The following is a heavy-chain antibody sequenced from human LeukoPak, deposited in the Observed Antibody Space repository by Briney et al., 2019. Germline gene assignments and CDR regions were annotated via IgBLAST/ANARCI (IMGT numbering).Heavy chain of an antibody. D-gene: IGHD3-16*01. J-gene: IGHJ6*02. Sequence: PGGSLRLSCAASGLTFSNYGMHWVRQAPGKGLEWVAVISYDGSNEYYADSVKGRFTISRDNSKNTLYLHMNSLRTEVTAVYYCAKGGVGRYYYYGVDVWGQGTTVTVSS. CDR1: GLTFSNYG. CDR2: ISYDGSNE. V-gene: IGHV3-30*18. CDR3: AKGGVGRYYYYGVDV.